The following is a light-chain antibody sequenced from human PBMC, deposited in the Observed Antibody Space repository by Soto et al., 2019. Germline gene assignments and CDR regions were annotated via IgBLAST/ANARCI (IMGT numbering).Light chain of an antibody. CDR1: SSNIGAGYH. V-gene: IGLV1-40*01. J-gene: IGLJ1*01. CDR2: GDS. CDR3: QSSDSRLSGSDV. Sequence: QSVLTQPPAVSGAPEQRVTISYTGSSSNIGAGYHVHWYQQLPGAAPKLLIFGDSNRPSEVPDRFSGSKSGTSASLAITGLQADDEADYYCQSSDSRLSGSDVFGTGTKVTVL.